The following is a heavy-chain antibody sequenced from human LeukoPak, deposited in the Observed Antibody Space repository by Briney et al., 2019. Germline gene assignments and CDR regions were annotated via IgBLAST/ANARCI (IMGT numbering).Heavy chain of an antibody. CDR1: GGTFSSYA. CDR3: ARTELGVYSYAFDI. CDR2: IIPIFGTA. Sequence: ASVKVSCKASGGTFSSYAISWVRQAPGQGLEWMGGIIPIFGTANYAQKFQGRVTITADESTSTAYMELSSLRSEDTAVYYCARTELGVYSYAFDIWGQGTMVTVSS. J-gene: IGHJ3*02. D-gene: IGHD2-21*01. V-gene: IGHV1-69*13.